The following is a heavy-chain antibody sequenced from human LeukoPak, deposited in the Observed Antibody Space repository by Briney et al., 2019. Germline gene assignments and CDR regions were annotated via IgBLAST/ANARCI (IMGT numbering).Heavy chain of an antibody. Sequence: ASVKVSCEASGYTFTGYFMHWVRQAPGQGLEWLGWINPNSGGTNYAQKFQGRVTVTRDPSISTAYMEPSRLTSDDTAVYYCAKAADAGSGPYYFHYWGQGTLVTVSS. V-gene: IGHV1-2*02. CDR3: AKAADAGSGPYYFHY. CDR2: INPNSGGT. J-gene: IGHJ4*02. CDR1: GYTFTGYF. D-gene: IGHD1-14*01.